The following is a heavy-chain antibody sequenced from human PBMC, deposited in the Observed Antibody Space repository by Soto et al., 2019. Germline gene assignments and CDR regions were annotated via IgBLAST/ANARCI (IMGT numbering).Heavy chain of an antibody. Sequence: QMQLQESGPGLGKTSETLSLTCTVSGGAIRESGLYWGWILQSPGKGLEWIGSIFFSGRTHYNPSLKSRVSIAIDASKNQFSLNVISVTAADTGVYYCVRSLMDVWGKGTTVTVSS. V-gene: IGHV4-39*01. CDR3: VRSLMDV. J-gene: IGHJ6*03. CDR2: IFFSGRT. CDR1: GGAIRESGLY.